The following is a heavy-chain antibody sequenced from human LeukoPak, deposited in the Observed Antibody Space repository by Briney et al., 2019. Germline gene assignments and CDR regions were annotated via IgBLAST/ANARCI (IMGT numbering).Heavy chain of an antibody. CDR3: TTRLSFWSGYSD. V-gene: IGHV3-15*01. Sequence: PGGSLRLSCAASGFTFSNAWMSWVRQAPGKGLEWVGRIKSKTDGGTTDYAAPVKGRFTISRDDSKNTLYLQMNSLKTEDTAVYYCTTRLSFWSGYSDWGQGTLVTVSS. CDR1: GFTFSNAW. D-gene: IGHD3-3*01. J-gene: IGHJ4*02. CDR2: IKSKTDGGTT.